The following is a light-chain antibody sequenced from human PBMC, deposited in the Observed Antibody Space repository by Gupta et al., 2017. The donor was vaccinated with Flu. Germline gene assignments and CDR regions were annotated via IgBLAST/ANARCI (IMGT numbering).Light chain of an antibody. CDR2: GAS. V-gene: IGKV1-12*01. J-gene: IGKJ4*01. CDR3: QQADSFPLT. CDR1: QGITNW. Sequence: DIQMTQSSSSVSESVGDRVTITCRASQGITNWLAWYQLKPGKAPKPLIYGASSLASGVPSRFSGSGSGTDFTLTISSLQPEDSGTYYCQQADSFPLTFGGGTKVEIK.